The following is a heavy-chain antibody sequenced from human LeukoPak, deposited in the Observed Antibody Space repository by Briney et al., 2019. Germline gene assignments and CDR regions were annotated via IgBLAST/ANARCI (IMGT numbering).Heavy chain of an antibody. D-gene: IGHD7-27*01. J-gene: IGHJ4*02. CDR2: IYYSGTT. CDR1: GGPISSSSYY. V-gene: IGHV4-39*01. Sequence: SETLSLTCTVSGGPISSSSYYWGWIRQPPGKGLEWIGNIYYSGTTYYNPSLKSRVTISVDTSKNQFSLKLSSVTAADTAVYYCARLGMFDYWGQGTLVTVSS. CDR3: ARLGMFDY.